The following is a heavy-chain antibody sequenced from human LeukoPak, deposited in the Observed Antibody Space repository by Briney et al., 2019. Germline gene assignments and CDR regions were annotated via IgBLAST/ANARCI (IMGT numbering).Heavy chain of an antibody. CDR2: ISWNSGSI. Sequence: GGSLRLSCAASGFTFDDYAMHWVRQAPVKGLEWVSGISWNSGSIGYADSVKGRFPISRDNAKNSLYLQMNSLRAEDTALYYCAKDMGAVLRYFDGREGYYGMDVWGQGTTVTVSS. CDR1: GFTFDDYA. D-gene: IGHD3-9*01. V-gene: IGHV3-9*01. CDR3: AKDMGAVLRYFDGREGYYGMDV. J-gene: IGHJ6*02.